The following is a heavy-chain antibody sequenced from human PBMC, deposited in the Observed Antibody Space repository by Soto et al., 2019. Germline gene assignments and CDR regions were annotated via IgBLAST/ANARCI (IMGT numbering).Heavy chain of an antibody. CDR2: IYDRGIT. J-gene: IGHJ1*01. Sequence: QVQLQESGPVLVKPSETLSLTCTVSGGSVSSGYWIWIRQPPGKGLENIGYIYDRGITNYNPSLKSRVTISVDTSKNQFSLKLSSVTAADTAVYYCARDGSQRPATYWGQGTLVTVSS. D-gene: IGHD3-10*01. CDR3: ARDGSQRPATY. V-gene: IGHV4-59*02. CDR1: GGSVSSGY.